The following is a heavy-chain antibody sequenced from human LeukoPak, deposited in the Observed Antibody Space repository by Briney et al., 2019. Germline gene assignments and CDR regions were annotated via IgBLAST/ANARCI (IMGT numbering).Heavy chain of an antibody. Sequence: SVKVSCKASGGTFSSYAINWVRQAPGQGPEWMGGIIPIFGRANYAQKFQGRVTVTTDESTSTAYMELSSLRSEDTAVYYCARVFARSGEISGSYFYYWGQGTLVTVSS. CDR2: IIPIFGRA. J-gene: IGHJ4*02. CDR3: ARVFARSGEISGSYFYY. V-gene: IGHV1-69*05. CDR1: GGTFSSYA. D-gene: IGHD1-26*01.